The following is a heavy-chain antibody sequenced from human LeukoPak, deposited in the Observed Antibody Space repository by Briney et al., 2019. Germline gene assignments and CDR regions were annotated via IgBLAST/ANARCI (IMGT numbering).Heavy chain of an antibody. CDR1: GFTFSSYA. J-gene: IGHJ4*02. CDR3: VRAFITYCDY. D-gene: IGHD3-10*01. Sequence: GGSLRLSCAASGFTFSSYAMHWVRQAPGKGLEWVAVISDDGNEKYYADSVKGRFTISRDNSKNTLYLQMNSLRPEDTALYYGVRAFITYCDYWGQGTLVTVSS. V-gene: IGHV3-30*04. CDR2: ISDDGNEK.